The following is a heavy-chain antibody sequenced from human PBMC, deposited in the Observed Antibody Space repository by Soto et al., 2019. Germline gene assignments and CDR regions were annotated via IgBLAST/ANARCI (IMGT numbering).Heavy chain of an antibody. CDR2: IIPILGIA. Sequence: SVKVSCKASGDTFSSYTFSWVRQAPGQGLEWMGRIIPILGIANYAQKFQGRVTITADKFTSTVYMELSSLRSEDTAVYYCARSHDIVVVLGATYFDFWGQGTLVTVSS. CDR1: GDTFSSYT. D-gene: IGHD2-15*01. CDR3: ARSHDIVVVLGATYFDF. J-gene: IGHJ4*02. V-gene: IGHV1-69*02.